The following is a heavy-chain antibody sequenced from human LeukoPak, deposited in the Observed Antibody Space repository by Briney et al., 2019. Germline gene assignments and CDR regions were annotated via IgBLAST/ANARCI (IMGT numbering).Heavy chain of an antibody. CDR2: IGTAGET. Sequence: GGSLRLSCAASGFTFSSYAMHWVRQATGKGLEWVSAIGTAGETFYPNSVKGRFTISRENAKNSLYLQMNSLRAGDTAVYYCARASTQNYYYYYGMDVWGQGTTVTVSS. D-gene: IGHD1-7*01. CDR3: ARASTQNYYYYYGMDV. V-gene: IGHV3-13*01. CDR1: GFTFSSYA. J-gene: IGHJ6*02.